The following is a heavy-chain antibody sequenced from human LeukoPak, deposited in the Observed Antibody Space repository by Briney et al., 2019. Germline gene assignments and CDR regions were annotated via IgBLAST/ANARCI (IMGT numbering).Heavy chain of an antibody. Sequence: SSETLSLTCTVSGGSISNYYWNWIRQPPGKGLEWIGYIYYTGSTNYNPSLKSRVTMSVDTSKNQFSLNLKSATPEDTAVYYCARSLIPEQLVLNFWGQGTLVTVSS. CDR1: GGSISNYY. CDR2: IYYTGST. CDR3: ARSLIPEQLVLNF. V-gene: IGHV4-59*01. J-gene: IGHJ4*02. D-gene: IGHD6-13*01.